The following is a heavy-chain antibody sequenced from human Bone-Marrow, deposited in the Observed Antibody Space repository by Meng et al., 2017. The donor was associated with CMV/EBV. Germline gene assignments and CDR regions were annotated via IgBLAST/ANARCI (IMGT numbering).Heavy chain of an antibody. J-gene: IGHJ4*02. CDR1: GFTFSSYW. D-gene: IGHD3-16*01. CDR3: ARGLGPGGCYFDY. Sequence: GESLKISCAASGFTFSSYWMSWVRQAPGKGLEWVGRTRNKANSYTTEYAASVKDRFTISRDDSKNSLYLQINSLKTEDTAVYYCARGLGPGGCYFDYWGQGTLVTVSS. CDR2: TRNKANSYTT. V-gene: IGHV3-72*01.